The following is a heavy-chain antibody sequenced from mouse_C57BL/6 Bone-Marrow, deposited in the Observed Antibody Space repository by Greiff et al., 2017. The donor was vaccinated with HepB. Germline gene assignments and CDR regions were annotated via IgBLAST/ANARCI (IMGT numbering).Heavy chain of an antibody. V-gene: IGHV1-81*01. Sequence: QVQLQQSGAELARPGASVKLSCKASGYTFTSYGISWVKQRTGQGLEWIGEIYPRSGNTYYNEKFKGKATLTADKSSSTAYIELRRLTSEDSAVYFCARGWLLGYFDVWGTGTTVTVSS. CDR1: GYTFTSYG. CDR2: IYPRSGNT. J-gene: IGHJ1*03. D-gene: IGHD2-3*01. CDR3: ARGWLLGYFDV.